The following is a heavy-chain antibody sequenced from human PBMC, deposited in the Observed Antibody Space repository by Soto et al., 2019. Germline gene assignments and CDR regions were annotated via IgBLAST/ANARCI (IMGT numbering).Heavy chain of an antibody. CDR1: GGTFSSYA. CDR2: IIPIFGTA. CDR3: ARRNYYDSSGYSASYYYYGMDV. J-gene: IGHJ6*02. Sequence: QVQLVQSGAEVKKPGSSVKVSCKASGGTFSSYAISWVRQAPGQGLEWLGGIIPIFGTANYAQKFQGRVTITEDESTSTAYMELSSLRSEDTAVYYCARRNYYDSSGYSASYYYYGMDVWGQGTTVTVSS. V-gene: IGHV1-69*01. D-gene: IGHD3-22*01.